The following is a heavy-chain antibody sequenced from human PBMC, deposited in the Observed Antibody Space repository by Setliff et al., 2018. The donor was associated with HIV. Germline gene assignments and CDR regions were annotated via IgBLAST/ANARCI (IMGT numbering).Heavy chain of an antibody. CDR3: ARGLNVLSGYTWVV. V-gene: IGHV1-8*02. D-gene: IGHD3-3*01. Sequence: ASVKVSCKASGYILTSYDIHWVRQATGQGLEWMGRMSPKSGNTGNTQKFRGRITMTRDTSTNTAYMELSSLTSDDTAVYYCARGLNVLSGYTWVVWGQGTPVTVSS. J-gene: IGHJ4*02. CDR2: MSPKSGNT. CDR1: GYILTSYD.